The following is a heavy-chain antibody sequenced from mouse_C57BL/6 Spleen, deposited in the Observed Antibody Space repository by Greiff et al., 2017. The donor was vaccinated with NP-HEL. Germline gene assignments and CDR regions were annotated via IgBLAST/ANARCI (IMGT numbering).Heavy chain of an antibody. CDR1: GYAFSSSW. D-gene: IGHD2-5*01. CDR2: IYPGDGDT. J-gene: IGHJ4*01. Sequence: VMLVESGPELVKPGASVKISCKASGYAFSSSWMNWVKQRPGKGLEWIGRIYPGDGDTNYNGKFKGKATLTADKSSSTAYMQLSSLTSEDSAVYFCARGSNYGTGAMDYWGQGTSVTVSS. V-gene: IGHV1-82*01. CDR3: ARGSNYGTGAMDY.